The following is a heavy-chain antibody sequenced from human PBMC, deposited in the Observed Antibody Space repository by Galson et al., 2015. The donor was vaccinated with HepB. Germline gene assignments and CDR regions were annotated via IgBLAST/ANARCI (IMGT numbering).Heavy chain of an antibody. Sequence: QSGAEVKKPGASVKVSCKASGYTFTSYGISWVRQAPGQGLEWMGWISAYNGNANYAQKLQGRVTMTTDTSTSTAYMELRSLRSDDTAVYYCARVTILLHDYAPGSEAFDIWGQGTMVTVSS. CDR2: ISAYNGNA. CDR3: ARVTILLHDYAPGSEAFDI. J-gene: IGHJ3*02. D-gene: IGHD4-17*01. V-gene: IGHV1-18*04. CDR1: GYTFTSYG.